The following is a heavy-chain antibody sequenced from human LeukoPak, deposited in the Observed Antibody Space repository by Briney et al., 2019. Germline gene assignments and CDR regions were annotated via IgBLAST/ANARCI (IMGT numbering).Heavy chain of an antibody. CDR2: ISGSGGST. Sequence: GGSLRLSCAASGFTFSSYAMTWVRQAPGKGLDWISSISGSGGSTDYADSVKGRFTISRDNSRNTLYLQMNSLRAEDTAIYFCAKGIQQLDNSDYWGQGTLVTVSS. CDR1: GFTFSSYA. J-gene: IGHJ4*02. D-gene: IGHD6-13*01. V-gene: IGHV3-23*01. CDR3: AKGIQQLDNSDY.